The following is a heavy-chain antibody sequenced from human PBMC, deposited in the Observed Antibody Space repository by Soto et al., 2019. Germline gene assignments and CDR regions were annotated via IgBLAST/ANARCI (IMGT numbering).Heavy chain of an antibody. J-gene: IGHJ6*02. D-gene: IGHD4-4*01. CDR3: ARDNDRLQLGGNYYYILDV. Sequence: QVQLVQSGAEMKEPGSSVKVSCKTSGGTFSSSAISWLRQAPGQGLEWMGGIIPLFRTPEYAQKFQGRVTIAADESTSTAYMDLSSLRSEDTAVYYCARDNDRLQLGGNYYYILDVWGQGTTITVSS. CDR2: IIPLFRTP. V-gene: IGHV1-69*12. CDR1: GGTFSSSA.